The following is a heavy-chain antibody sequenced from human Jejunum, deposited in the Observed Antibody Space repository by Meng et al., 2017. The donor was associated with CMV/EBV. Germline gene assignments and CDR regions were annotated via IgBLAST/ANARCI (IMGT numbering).Heavy chain of an antibody. D-gene: IGHD3-10*01. V-gene: IGHV4-61*08. CDR2: INYSGSA. J-gene: IGHJ4*02. Sequence: SGCSVNSADYYWMSIPQHPGKGLESIGFINYSGSANYNPSLMSRVTISLDTSKNQFSLRLTSVTAADTAVYYCATSPGYPREFGYWGQGTLVTVSS. CDR1: GCSVNSADYY. CDR3: ATSPGYPREFGY.